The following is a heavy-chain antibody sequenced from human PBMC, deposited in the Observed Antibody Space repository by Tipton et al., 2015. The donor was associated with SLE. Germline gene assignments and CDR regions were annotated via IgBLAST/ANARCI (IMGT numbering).Heavy chain of an antibody. J-gene: IGHJ5*02. D-gene: IGHD3-3*01. CDR2: IYYSGST. CDR3: ASIASRFFDP. Sequence: TLSLTCVVSGYSISSGYYWGWIRQSPGKGLEWIGSIYYSGSTYYNPSLKSRVTISVDTSKNQFSLKLSSVTAADTAVYYCASIASRFFDPWGQGTLVTVSS. CDR1: GYSISSGYY. V-gene: IGHV4-38-2*01.